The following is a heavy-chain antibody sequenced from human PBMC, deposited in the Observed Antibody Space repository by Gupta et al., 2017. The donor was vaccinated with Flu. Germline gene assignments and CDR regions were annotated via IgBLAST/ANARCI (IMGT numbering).Heavy chain of an antibody. D-gene: IGHD2-2*01. Sequence: QVPLVQSGAEVKKPGASVKVSCKASAYNFTSYGISCVRQAPGQGLEWMGWISAYNGNTNYAQKLQGGVTMTNDTSTSTAYMELRSLRSDDTAVYYGARGGWTGKESVVVPDGMRGGNGVDPWGQGTRGTGSS. CDR2: ISAYNGNT. CDR3: ARGGWTGKESVVVPDGMRGGNGVDP. J-gene: IGHJ5*02. V-gene: IGHV1-18*01. CDR1: AYNFTSYG.